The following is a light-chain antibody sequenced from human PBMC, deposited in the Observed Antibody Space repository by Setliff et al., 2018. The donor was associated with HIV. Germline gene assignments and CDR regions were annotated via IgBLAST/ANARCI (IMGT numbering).Light chain of an antibody. CDR3: SSYTSTTPLYV. Sequence: QSALTQPASVPGSPGQSITISCTGTSSDVGGYNYVSWYQQHPGKAPQLMISDVTNRPSGVSNRFSGSKSGNTASLTISGLQAEDEADYYCSSYTSTTPLYVFGPGTKVTVL. V-gene: IGLV2-14*03. CDR2: DVT. CDR1: SSDVGGYNY. J-gene: IGLJ1*01.